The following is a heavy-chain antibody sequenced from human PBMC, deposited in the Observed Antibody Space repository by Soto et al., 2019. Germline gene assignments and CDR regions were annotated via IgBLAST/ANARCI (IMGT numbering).Heavy chain of an antibody. V-gene: IGHV1-69*13. J-gene: IGHJ1*01. CDR3: AREGSGYNL. Sequence: SVKVSCRASGGSFSSFGISWVRQAPGQGLEWMGGIIPVFGRPNYAQRFRGRLTITADESTNTVYLELIDLRSEDTAVYYCAREGSGYNLWGQGTQVTVSS. D-gene: IGHD5-12*01. CDR2: IIPVFGRP. CDR1: GGSFSSFG.